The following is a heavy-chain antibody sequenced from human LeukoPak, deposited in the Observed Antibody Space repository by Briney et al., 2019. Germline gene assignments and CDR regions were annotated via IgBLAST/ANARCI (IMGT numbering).Heavy chain of an antibody. D-gene: IGHD4-17*01. CDR3: AKGGPVQLTTVTPYYFDY. Sequence: QTGGSLRLSCAASGFTFSSYAMSWVRQAPGKGLEWVSAISGSGGSTYYADSVKGRFTISRDNSKNTLYLQMNSLRAEDTAVYYCAKGGPVQLTTVTPYYFDYWGQGTLVTVSS. CDR2: ISGSGGST. J-gene: IGHJ4*02. CDR1: GFTFSSYA. V-gene: IGHV3-23*01.